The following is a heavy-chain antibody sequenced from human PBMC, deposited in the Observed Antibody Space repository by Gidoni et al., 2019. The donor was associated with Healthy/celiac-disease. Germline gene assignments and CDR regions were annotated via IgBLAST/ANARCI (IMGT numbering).Heavy chain of an antibody. CDR2: MGTAGDT. CDR3: ARGVYRGYYYGSGSYKGELFDY. D-gene: IGHD3-10*01. CDR1: GCTLSSYD. J-gene: IGHJ4*02. Sequence: EVQLVESGGGLVQPGGSLRLSGSACGCTLSSYDWQWVRKATGKGLEWVSAMGTAGDTYYPGAVKGRFTISRENAKNSLYLQMNSLRAGDTAVYYCARGVYRGYYYGSGSYKGELFDYWGQGTLVTVSS. V-gene: IGHV3-13*04.